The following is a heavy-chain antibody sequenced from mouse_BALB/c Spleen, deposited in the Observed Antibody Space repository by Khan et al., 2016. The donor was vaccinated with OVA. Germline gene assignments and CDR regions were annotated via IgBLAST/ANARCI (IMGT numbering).Heavy chain of an antibody. V-gene: IGHV3-2*02. D-gene: IGHD2-3*01. CDR1: GYSIPSDYA. CDR2: ISSSGST. J-gene: IGHJ4*01. CDR3: ARDGSRYNYAMDY. Sequence: VQLKQSGPGLVKPSQSLSLTCTVTGYSIPSDYAWNWIRQFPGNKMEWMGYISSSGSTNYNPALKSRISITRDPSKNQFFLQLNSVTTEDTATYYCARDGSRYNYAMDYWGQGTSVTVSS.